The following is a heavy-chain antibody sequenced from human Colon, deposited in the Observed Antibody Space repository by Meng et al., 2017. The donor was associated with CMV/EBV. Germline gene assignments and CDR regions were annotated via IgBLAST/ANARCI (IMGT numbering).Heavy chain of an antibody. D-gene: IGHD6-13*01. CDR2: LYSGGST. CDR1: GFTVSSNY. J-gene: IGHJ5*02. V-gene: IGHV3-53*01. Sequence: AASGFTVSSNYMTWVRQAPGKGLEWVSSLYSGGSTYYADSVKGRFTISRDNSKNTLCLEMTSLRVEDTAVYYCARLAIAAQFKWFDPWGQGTLVTVSS. CDR3: ARLAIAAQFKWFDP.